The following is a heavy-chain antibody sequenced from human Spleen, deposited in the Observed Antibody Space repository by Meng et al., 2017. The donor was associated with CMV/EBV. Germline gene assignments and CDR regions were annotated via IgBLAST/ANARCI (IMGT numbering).Heavy chain of an antibody. Sequence: SETLSLTCTVSGGSISSYYWRWIRQPPGKGLEWIGYIYYSGSTNYNPSLKSRVTISVDTSKNQFTLKLSSVTASDTAVYYCARERGYYYDSSGDYPDQPWGMDVWGQGTTVTVSS. V-gene: IGHV4-59*01. J-gene: IGHJ6*02. CDR1: GGSISSYY. CDR2: IYYSGST. D-gene: IGHD3-22*01. CDR3: ARERGYYYDSSGDYPDQPWGMDV.